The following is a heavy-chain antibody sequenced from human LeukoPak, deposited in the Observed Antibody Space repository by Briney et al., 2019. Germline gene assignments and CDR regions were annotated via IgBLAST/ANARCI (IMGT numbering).Heavy chain of an antibody. Sequence: ASVKVSCKASRYIFTSYYIHWVRQAPGQGLEWMGWINPNSGGTNYAQKFQDRVTMIGDTSISTAYMELSRLRSDDPAVYYCARDRGSSWYVDYWGQGTLVTVSS. CDR1: RYIFTSYY. CDR2: INPNSGGT. CDR3: ARDRGSSWYVDY. V-gene: IGHV1-2*02. D-gene: IGHD6-13*01. J-gene: IGHJ4*02.